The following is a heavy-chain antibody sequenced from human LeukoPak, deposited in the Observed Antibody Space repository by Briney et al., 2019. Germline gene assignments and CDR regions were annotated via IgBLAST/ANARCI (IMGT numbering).Heavy chain of an antibody. D-gene: IGHD4-17*01. CDR1: GGSLSSYY. Sequence: PSETLSLTCTVSGGSLSSYYWSWIRQPPGKGLEWIGYIYYSGSTNYNPSLKSRVTISVDTSKNQFSLKLSSVTAADTAVYYCARHVNDGDYPLDYWGQGTLVTVSS. CDR3: ARHVNDGDYPLDY. V-gene: IGHV4-59*08. J-gene: IGHJ4*02. CDR2: IYYSGST.